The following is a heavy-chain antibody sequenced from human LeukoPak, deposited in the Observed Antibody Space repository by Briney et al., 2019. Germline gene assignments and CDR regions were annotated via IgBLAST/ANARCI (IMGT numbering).Heavy chain of an antibody. V-gene: IGHV3-11*01. D-gene: IGHD1-26*01. CDR3: ARIRYSGSFFFDY. Sequence: GGSLRLSCAASGFTFSDYYMSWICQAPGKGLEWVSYISSSGGTIYYADSVRGRFTISRDNAKNSLYLQMNSLRAEDTAVYYCARIRYSGSFFFDYWGQGTLVTVSS. J-gene: IGHJ4*02. CDR1: GFTFSDYY. CDR2: ISSSGGTI.